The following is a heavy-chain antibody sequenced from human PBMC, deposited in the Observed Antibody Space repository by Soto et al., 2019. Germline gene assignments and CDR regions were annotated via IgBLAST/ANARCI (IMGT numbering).Heavy chain of an antibody. CDR3: TTALAAAQNYYYYYYMDV. V-gene: IGHV3-15*01. D-gene: IGHD6-13*01. Sequence: GGSLRLSCAASGFTFSNAWMSWVRQAPGKGLEWVGRIKSKTDGGTTDYAAPVKGRFTISRDDSKNTLYLQMNSLKTEDTAVYYCTTALAAAQNYYYYYYMDVWGKGTTVTVAS. CDR1: GFTFSNAW. J-gene: IGHJ6*03. CDR2: IKSKTDGGTT.